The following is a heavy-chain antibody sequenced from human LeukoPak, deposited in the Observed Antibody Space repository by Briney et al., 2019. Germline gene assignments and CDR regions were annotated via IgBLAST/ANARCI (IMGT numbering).Heavy chain of an antibody. CDR1: GFTFSSHW. V-gene: IGHV4-34*01. CDR2: IDNNGIT. J-gene: IGHJ4*02. D-gene: IGHD1-26*01. CDR3: ARGGGGAKAFYFDY. Sequence: GSLRLSCAASGFTFSSHWMRWVRQSPGKGLEWIGEIDNNGITNYNPSLKSRVTMSVDTTRKRFSLRLTSESAADTGVYYCARGGGGAKAFYFDYWGQGSLVTVSS.